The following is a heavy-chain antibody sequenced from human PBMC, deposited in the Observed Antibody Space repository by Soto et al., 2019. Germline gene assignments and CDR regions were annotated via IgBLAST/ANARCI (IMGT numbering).Heavy chain of an antibody. D-gene: IGHD1-7*01. CDR2: ISSSGSTI. V-gene: IGHV3-11*01. CDR3: ARSSGFQRGYEQEGTTGYYYGMDV. J-gene: IGHJ6*02. CDR1: GFTFSDYY. Sequence: PGGSLRLSCAASGFTFSDYYMSWIHQAPGKGLEWVSYISSSGSTIYYADSVKGRFTISRDNAKNSLYLQMNSLRAEDTAVYYCARSSGFQRGYEQEGTTGYYYGMDVWGQGTTVTVSS.